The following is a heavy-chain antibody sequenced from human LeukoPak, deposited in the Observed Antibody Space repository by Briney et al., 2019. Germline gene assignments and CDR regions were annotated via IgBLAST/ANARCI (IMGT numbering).Heavy chain of an antibody. J-gene: IGHJ4*02. CDR3: ARAGPSYGDQPQYYFDY. CDR1: RFTFSSYS. V-gene: IGHV3-21*01. CDR2: ISSSGSYI. Sequence: GGSLRLSCAASRFTFSSYSMNWVRQAPGKGLEWVSSISSSGSYIYHADSVKGRFTISRDNAKNSLYLQMNSLRAEDTAVYYCARAGPSYGDQPQYYFDYWGQGTLVTVSS. D-gene: IGHD4-17*01.